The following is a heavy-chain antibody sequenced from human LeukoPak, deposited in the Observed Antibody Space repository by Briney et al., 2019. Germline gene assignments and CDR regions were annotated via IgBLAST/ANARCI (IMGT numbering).Heavy chain of an antibody. D-gene: IGHD3-22*01. CDR1: GFTFSSYS. V-gene: IGHV3-21*01. Sequence: GGSLRLSCAASGFTFSSYSMNWVRQAPGKGLEWVSSISSSSSYIYYADSVKGRFTISRDNAKNSLYLQMNSLRAEDTAVYYCARDLYYYDSSGYYRFDYWGQGTLVAVSS. CDR2: ISSSSSYI. J-gene: IGHJ4*02. CDR3: ARDLYYYDSSGYYRFDY.